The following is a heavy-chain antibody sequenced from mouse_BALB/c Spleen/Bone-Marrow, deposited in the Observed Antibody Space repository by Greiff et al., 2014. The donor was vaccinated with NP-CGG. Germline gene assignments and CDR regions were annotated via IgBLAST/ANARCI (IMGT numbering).Heavy chain of an antibody. CDR3: ARFATGSFAY. J-gene: IGHJ3*01. CDR1: GYVFTDYW. Sequence: QVQLQQSGAELVRPGSSVKISCKASGYVFTDYWMSWLRQRPGQGLEWIGQIFPVNADTNYKANFKDKVTLTADKSSTTAYMQLNSLTSEDSAVYFCARFATGSFAYWGQGTLVTVSA. V-gene: IGHV1-80*01. CDR2: IFPVNADT. D-gene: IGHD1-1*01.